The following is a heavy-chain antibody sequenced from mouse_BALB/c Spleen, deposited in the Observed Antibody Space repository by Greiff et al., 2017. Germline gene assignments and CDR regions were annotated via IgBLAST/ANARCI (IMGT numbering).Heavy chain of an antibody. Sequence: EVQRVESGPGLVKPSQSLSLTCTVTGYSITSDYAWNWIRQFPGNKLEWMGYISYSGSTSYNPSLKSRISITRDTSKNQFFLQLNSVTTEDTATYYCAYYGSSYDYWGQGTTLTVSS. CDR2: ISYSGST. D-gene: IGHD1-1*01. J-gene: IGHJ2*01. V-gene: IGHV3-2*02. CDR3: AYYGSSYDY. CDR1: GYSITSDYA.